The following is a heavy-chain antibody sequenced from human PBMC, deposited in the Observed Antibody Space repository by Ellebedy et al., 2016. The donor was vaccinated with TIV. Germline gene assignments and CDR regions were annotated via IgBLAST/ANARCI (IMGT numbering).Heavy chain of an antibody. CDR3: VRSIGPLDY. J-gene: IGHJ4*02. V-gene: IGHV3-48*01. Sequence: GESLKISCAASGFTFSIYSMNWVRQAPGKGLEWVSYISNSGSIYYTDSVKGRFTISRDNAKNSLYLQMNSLRVEDTAVYYCVRSIGPLDYWGQGTLVTVSP. D-gene: IGHD3-10*01. CDR1: GFTFSIYS. CDR2: ISNSGSI.